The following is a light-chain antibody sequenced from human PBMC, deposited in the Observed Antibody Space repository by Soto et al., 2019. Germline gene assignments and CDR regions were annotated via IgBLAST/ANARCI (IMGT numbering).Light chain of an antibody. CDR1: QSISSW. CDR2: DAS. CDR3: QHYNSYSEA. Sequence: DIQLTPSPSFLSASVGDRVTITCRASQSISSWLAWYQQKPGKAPKLLIYDASSLESGVPSRFSGSGSGTEFTLTISSLQPDDFATYYCQHYNSYSEAFGQGTKV. V-gene: IGKV1-5*01. J-gene: IGKJ1*01.